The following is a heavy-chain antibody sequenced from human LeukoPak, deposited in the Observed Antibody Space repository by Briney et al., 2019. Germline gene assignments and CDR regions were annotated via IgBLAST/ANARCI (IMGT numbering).Heavy chain of an antibody. D-gene: IGHD3-22*01. CDR3: ARPDYDSSGYSRSHYFDY. CDR1: GYTFTGYY. J-gene: IGHJ4*02. V-gene: IGHV1-2*02. CDR2: INPNSGGT. Sequence: ASVKVSCKASGYTFTGYYMHWVRQAPGQGLEWMGWINPNSGGTNYAQKFQGRVTMTRDTSISTAYMELSRLRSDDTAVYYCARPDYDSSGYSRSHYFDYWGQGTLVTVSS.